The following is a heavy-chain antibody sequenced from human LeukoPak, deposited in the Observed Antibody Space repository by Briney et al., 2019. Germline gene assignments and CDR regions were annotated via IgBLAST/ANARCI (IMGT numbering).Heavy chain of an antibody. J-gene: IGHJ6*02. Sequence: ASVKVSCKASGYTFTSYGISWVRQAPGQGLEWMGWISAYNGNTNYAQKLQGRVTMTTDTSTSTAYTELRSLRSDDTAVYYCARDYLDSNYDYYYYGMDVWGQGTTVTVSS. D-gene: IGHD4-11*01. CDR3: ARDYLDSNYDYYYYGMDV. V-gene: IGHV1-18*01. CDR2: ISAYNGNT. CDR1: GYTFTSYG.